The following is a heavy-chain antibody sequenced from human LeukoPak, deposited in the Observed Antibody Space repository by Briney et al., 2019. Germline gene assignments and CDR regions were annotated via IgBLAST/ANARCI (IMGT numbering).Heavy chain of an antibody. CDR3: ARSIPPDF. V-gene: IGHV3-23*01. Sequence: LAGGSLRLSCVPSGFTFTTYAMNWVRQAPGKGLEWVSGITSGGRTYYADFVKGRFTISRDSSKNTLYLQMTSLRADDTALYYCARSIPPDFWGQGTLVTVSS. CDR2: ITSGGRT. D-gene: IGHD1-26*01. CDR1: GFTFTTYA. J-gene: IGHJ4*02.